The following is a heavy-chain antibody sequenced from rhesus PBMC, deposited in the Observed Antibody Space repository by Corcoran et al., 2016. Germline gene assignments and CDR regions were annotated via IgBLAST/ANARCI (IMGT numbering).Heavy chain of an antibody. CDR3: ARDSYGLDS. CDR2: IYGSGSST. CDR1: GGSISSRY. J-gene: IGHJ6*01. Sequence: QLQLQESGPGLVKPSETLSVTCAVSGGSISSRYWSWIRQAPGQGLEWIGYIYGSGSSTNSNPSLKSRVTLSVDTSKNQFSLKLSSVTAADTAVYYCARDSYGLDSWGQGVVVTVSS. V-gene: IGHV4-169*02.